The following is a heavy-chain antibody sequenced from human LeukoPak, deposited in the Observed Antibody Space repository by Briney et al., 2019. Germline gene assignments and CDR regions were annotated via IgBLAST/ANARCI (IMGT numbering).Heavy chain of an antibody. J-gene: IGHJ5*02. CDR3: ARAEEVEYSSSSWFDP. V-gene: IGHV3-11*06. D-gene: IGHD6-6*01. CDR1: GFTFSDYY. CDR2: ISSSSSYT. Sequence: GGSLRLSCAASGFTFSDYYTGWIRQAPGKGLEWVSYISSSSSYTNYADSVKGRFTISRDNAKNSLYLQMNSLRAEDTAVYYCARAEEVEYSSSSWFDPWGQGTLVTVSS.